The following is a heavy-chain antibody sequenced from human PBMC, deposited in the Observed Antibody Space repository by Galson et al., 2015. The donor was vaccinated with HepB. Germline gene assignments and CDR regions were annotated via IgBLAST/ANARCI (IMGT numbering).Heavy chain of an antibody. CDR3: AKSLSSSSWYAVPDY. CDR1: GFTFSSYA. J-gene: IGHJ4*02. Sequence: SLRLSCAASGFTFSSYAMHWVRQAPGKGLEWVAVISYDGSNKYYADSVKGRFTISRDNSKNTLYLQMNSLRAEDTAVYYCAKSLSSSSWYAVPDYWGQGTLVTVSS. CDR2: ISYDGSNK. D-gene: IGHD6-13*01. V-gene: IGHV3-30*04.